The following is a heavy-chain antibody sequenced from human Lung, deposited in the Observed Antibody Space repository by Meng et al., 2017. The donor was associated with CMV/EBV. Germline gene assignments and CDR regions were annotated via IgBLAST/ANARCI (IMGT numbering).Heavy chain of an antibody. Sequence: GGSXRLXCAASGFFFSGYWMHWFRQVPGGGLLWVSRINHDGGNTVYADSVKGRFTISRDNAKNTLFLQMNSLRGEDTAVYYCGRASCTTDCSWEGRTDYLGQGXLVTVSS. D-gene: IGHD2-8*01. V-gene: IGHV3-74*01. CDR1: GFFFSGYW. CDR3: GRASCTTDCSWEGRTDY. J-gene: IGHJ4*02. CDR2: INHDGGNT.